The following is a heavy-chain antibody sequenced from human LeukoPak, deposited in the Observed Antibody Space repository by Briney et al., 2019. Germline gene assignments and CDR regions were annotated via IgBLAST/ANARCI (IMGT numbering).Heavy chain of an antibody. Sequence: ASVKVSCKAAGYTYTSYDINWVRQATGQGLEWMGWMNPNSGNTGYAQKFQGRVTMTRNTSISTAYMELSSLRSEDTAVYYCARVWWELLIRYYHYYRDVWGKGTTVTVSS. CDR1: GYTYTSYD. J-gene: IGHJ6*03. D-gene: IGHD1-26*01. V-gene: IGHV1-8*01. CDR3: ARVWWELLIRYYHYYRDV. CDR2: MNPNSGNT.